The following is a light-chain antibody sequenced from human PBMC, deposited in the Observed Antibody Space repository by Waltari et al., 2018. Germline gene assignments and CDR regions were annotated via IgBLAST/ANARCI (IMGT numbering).Light chain of an antibody. V-gene: IGKV1-9*01. CDR3: QQTNSYQLT. CDR2: GAS. CDR1: QGISSF. Sequence: IQLTQSPSFLSASVGGRVPITCRASQGISSFLAWYQQKPGKAPKLLIYGASTLQSGVSGRFSGGGSGTEFTLTIISLQPEDFATYYCQQTNSYQLTFGGGTKVEI. J-gene: IGKJ4*01.